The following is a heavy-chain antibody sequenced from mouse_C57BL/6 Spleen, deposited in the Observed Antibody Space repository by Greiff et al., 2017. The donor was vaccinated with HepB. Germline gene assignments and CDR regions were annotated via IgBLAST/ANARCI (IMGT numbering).Heavy chain of an antibody. CDR2: IWRGGST. CDR3: AKKHYYGSSGAMDY. V-gene: IGHV2-5*01. CDR1: GFSLTSYG. D-gene: IGHD1-1*01. J-gene: IGHJ4*01. Sequence: VKLMESGPGLVQPSQSLSITCAVSGFSLTSYGVHWVRQSPGKGLEWLGVIWRGGSTDYNAAFMSRLSITKDNSKSQVFFKMNSLQADDTAIYYCAKKHYYGSSGAMDYWGQGTSVTVSS.